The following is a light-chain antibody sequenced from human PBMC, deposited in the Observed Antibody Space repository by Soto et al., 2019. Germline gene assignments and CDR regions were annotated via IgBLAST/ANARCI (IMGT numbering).Light chain of an antibody. CDR2: GAA. V-gene: IGKV3-20*01. CDR1: QGVSSSY. J-gene: IGKJ3*01. CDR3: QQYVASVT. Sequence: EIVLPQSPGTLSLSPGEGATLSCMASQGVSSSYLAWYQHKPGQAPRLLIYGAASRASGIPDRFSGSGSGTDFTLSSNRLEPEDFAVYYCQQYVASVTFGRGTKVDLK.